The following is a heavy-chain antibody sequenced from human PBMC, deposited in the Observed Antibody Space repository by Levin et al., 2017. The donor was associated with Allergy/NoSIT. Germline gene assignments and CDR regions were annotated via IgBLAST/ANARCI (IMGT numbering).Heavy chain of an antibody. V-gene: IGHV4-34*01. J-gene: IGHJ5*02. Sequence: SQTLSLTCAVYGGSFSGYYWSWIRQPPGKGLEWIGEINHSGSTNYNPSLKSRVTISVDTSKNQFSLKLSSVTAADTAVYYCARGHSRVVRGVNRREVAYWFDPWGQGTLVTVSS. D-gene: IGHD3-10*01. CDR3: ARGHSRVVRGVNRREVAYWFDP. CDR1: GGSFSGYY. CDR2: INHSGST.